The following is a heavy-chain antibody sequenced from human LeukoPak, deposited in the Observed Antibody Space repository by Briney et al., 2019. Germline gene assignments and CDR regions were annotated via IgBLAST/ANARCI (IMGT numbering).Heavy chain of an antibody. D-gene: IGHD6-13*01. CDR1: GFTFRGYA. CDR3: AKDKTSSIWRFFDY. Sequence: GGSLRLSCGASGFTFRGYAMAWVRQAPGKGLEWVSTISSSGENTYYTDSVKGRFTVSRDNSKNTLYLQMNSLGAEDTAVYFCAKDKTSSIWRFFDYWGQGTLVTVSS. V-gene: IGHV3-23*01. J-gene: IGHJ4*02. CDR2: ISSSGENT.